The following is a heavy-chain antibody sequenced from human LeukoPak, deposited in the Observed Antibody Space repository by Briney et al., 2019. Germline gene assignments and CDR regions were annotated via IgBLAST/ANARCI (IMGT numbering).Heavy chain of an antibody. J-gene: IGHJ4*02. V-gene: IGHV3-53*01. D-gene: IGHD6-19*01. CDR3: ARDSSGPAF. Sequence: GGSLRLSCAASGFTFSSYAMSWVRQAPGKGLEWVSVIYSGGSTYYADSVKGRFTISRDYSKNMLFLQMNSLRADDTAVYYCARDSSGPAFWGQGTQVIVSS. CDR2: IYSGGST. CDR1: GFTFSSYA.